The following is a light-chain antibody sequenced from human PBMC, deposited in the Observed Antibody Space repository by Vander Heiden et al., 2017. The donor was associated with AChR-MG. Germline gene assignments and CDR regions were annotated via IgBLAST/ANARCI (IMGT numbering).Light chain of an antibody. J-gene: IGKJ4*01. V-gene: IGKV3-11*01. CDR3: QQRSTWLT. CDR2: DAS. CDR1: QSVSND. Sequence: ETVLTQSPVTLSFSPGERATLSRRASQSVSNDLAWYQQKPGQAPRLLIFDASNRATDIPARFSGSGSGTDFTLTISSLEPEDFAVYYCQQRSTWLTFGGGTKVEIK.